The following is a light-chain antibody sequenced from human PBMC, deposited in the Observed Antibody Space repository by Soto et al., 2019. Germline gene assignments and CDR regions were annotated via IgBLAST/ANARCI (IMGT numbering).Light chain of an antibody. V-gene: IGKV3D-20*01. J-gene: IGKJ5*01. CDR3: QKYGNAPIT. CDR2: DAS. CDR1: ESVYSSY. Sequence: EIVLSQSPATLSLSPGEGATLSCGASESVYSSYVAWYQQKPGLAPRLLIYDASNRATGIPDRFSGSGSGTYYILTINRLEPEDFAVYYWQKYGNAPITFGQGTRLEIK.